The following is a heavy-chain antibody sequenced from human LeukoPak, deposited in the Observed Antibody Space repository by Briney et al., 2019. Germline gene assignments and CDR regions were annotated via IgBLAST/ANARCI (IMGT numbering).Heavy chain of an antibody. Sequence: PSETLSLTCTVSGGSISSYYWSWIRQPPGKGLEWIGYIDYSGSTNYNPSLKSRVTISVDTSKNQFSLKLSSVTAADTAVYYCASYYYDSSGYYTRPAAGAFDIWGQGTMVTVSS. CDR1: GGSISSYY. J-gene: IGHJ3*02. CDR2: IDYSGST. CDR3: ASYYYDSSGYYTRPAAGAFDI. D-gene: IGHD3-22*01. V-gene: IGHV4-59*08.